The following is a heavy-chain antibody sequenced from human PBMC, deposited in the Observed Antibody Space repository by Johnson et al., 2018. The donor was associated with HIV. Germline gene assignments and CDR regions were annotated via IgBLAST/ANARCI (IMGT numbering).Heavy chain of an antibody. J-gene: IGHJ3*02. D-gene: IGHD4-23*01. CDR1: GFTFSSYA. CDR3: AKDVSVVTPSGSFDI. CDR2: INWNGGSK. Sequence: VQLVESGGGVVQPGRSLRLSCAASGFTFSSYAMHWVRQAPGKGLEWVSGINWNGGSKGYADSVKGRFFISRDNAKNSLNLQMNSLRTEDTALYYCAKDVSVVTPSGSFDIWGQGTRVTVSS. V-gene: IGHV3-20*04.